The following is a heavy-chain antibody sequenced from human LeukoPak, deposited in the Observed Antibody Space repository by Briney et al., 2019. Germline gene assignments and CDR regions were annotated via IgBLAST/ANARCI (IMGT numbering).Heavy chain of an antibody. J-gene: IGHJ4*02. CDR2: ISNSGGST. V-gene: IGHV3-23*01. CDR1: GFTFSRYA. Sequence: PGGSLRLSCAASGFTFSRYAMSWVRQAPGKGLEWVSAISNSGGSTYYADSVKGRFTISRDNSKNTLYLQMNSLRAEDTAVYYCARDQEIVVVMITFDYWGQGTLVTVSS. CDR3: ARDQEIVVVMITFDY. D-gene: IGHD3-22*01.